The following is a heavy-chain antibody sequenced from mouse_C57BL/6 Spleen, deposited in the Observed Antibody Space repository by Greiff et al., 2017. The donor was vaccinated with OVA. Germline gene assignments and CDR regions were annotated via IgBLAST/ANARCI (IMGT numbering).Heavy chain of an antibody. CDR3: ARADGNYGVFAY. D-gene: IGHD2-1*01. CDR1: GYTFTSYW. J-gene: IGHJ3*01. CDR2: IHPNSGST. Sequence: QVQLQQPGAELVKPGASVKLSCKASGYTFTSYWMHWVKQRPGQGLEWIGMIHPNSGSTNYNEKFKSKATLTVDKSSSTAYMQLSSLTSEDSAVYNCARADGNYGVFAYWGQGTLVTVSA. V-gene: IGHV1-64*01.